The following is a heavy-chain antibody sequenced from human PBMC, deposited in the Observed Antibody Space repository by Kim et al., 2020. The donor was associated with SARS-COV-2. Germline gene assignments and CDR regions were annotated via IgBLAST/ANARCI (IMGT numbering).Heavy chain of an antibody. CDR1: GYTFTSYG. Sequence: ASVKVSCKASGYTFTSYGISWVRQAPGQGLEWMGWISAYNGNTNYAQKLQGRVTMTTDTSTSTAYMELRSLRSDDTAVYYCARDQGDSSSWYASVYGMDVWGQGTTVTVSS. D-gene: IGHD6-13*01. CDR2: ISAYNGNT. CDR3: ARDQGDSSSWYASVYGMDV. V-gene: IGHV1-18*01. J-gene: IGHJ6*02.